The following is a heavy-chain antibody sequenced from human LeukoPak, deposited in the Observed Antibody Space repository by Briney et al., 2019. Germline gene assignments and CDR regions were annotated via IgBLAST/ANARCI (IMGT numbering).Heavy chain of an antibody. J-gene: IGHJ5*02. CDR1: GGTFDNSA. D-gene: IGHD3-3*01. CDR2: IIPIFGTA. V-gene: IGHV1-69*05. CDR3: ARHDFWSGSNWFDP. Sequence: SVKVSCKASGGTFDNSATNWVRQAPGQGLEWMGGIIPIFGTANYAQKFQGRVTITTDESTSTAYMELSSLRSEDTAVYYCARHDFWSGSNWFDPWGQGTLVTVSS.